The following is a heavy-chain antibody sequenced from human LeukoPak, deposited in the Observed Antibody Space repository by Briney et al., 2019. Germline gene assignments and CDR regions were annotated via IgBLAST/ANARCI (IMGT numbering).Heavy chain of an antibody. CDR2: ISSSSSYI. Sequence: GGSLRLSCAASGFTFSSYSMNWVRQAPGKGLEWVSFISSSSSYIYYADSVKGRFTISRDNAKNSLYLQMNSLRAEDTAVYYCASALGYSYGYLDYWGQGTLVTVSS. D-gene: IGHD5-18*01. CDR3: ASALGYSYGYLDY. CDR1: GFTFSSYS. V-gene: IGHV3-21*01. J-gene: IGHJ4*02.